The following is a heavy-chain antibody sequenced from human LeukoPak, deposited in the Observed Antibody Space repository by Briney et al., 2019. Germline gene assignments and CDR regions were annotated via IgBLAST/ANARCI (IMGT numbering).Heavy chain of an antibody. J-gene: IGHJ4*02. CDR1: GFTFSSYA. CDR2: ISGSGGST. Sequence: GGSLRLSCAASGFTFSSYAMSWVRQAPGKGLEWVAAISGSGGSTYYADSVKGRFTISRDNSKNTLYLQMNSLRPEDTAVYYCAKDKSYGPSHYFDYWGQGSLVTVSS. CDR3: AKDKSYGPSHYFDY. V-gene: IGHV3-23*01. D-gene: IGHD4-17*01.